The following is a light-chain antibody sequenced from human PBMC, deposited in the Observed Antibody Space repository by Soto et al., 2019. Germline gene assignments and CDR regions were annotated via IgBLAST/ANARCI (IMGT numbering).Light chain of an antibody. Sequence: PGQSVAISCTGTSSDVGSYNRVSWYQQPPGTAPKVMIYEVSNRPSGVPDRFSGSKSGNTASLTISGLQAEDEADYYCCSYAGSKVFGTGTKVTVL. J-gene: IGLJ1*01. V-gene: IGLV2-18*02. CDR1: SSDVGSYNR. CDR2: EVS. CDR3: CSYAGSKV.